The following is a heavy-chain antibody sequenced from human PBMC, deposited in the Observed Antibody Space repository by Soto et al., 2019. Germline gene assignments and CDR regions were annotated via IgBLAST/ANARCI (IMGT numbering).Heavy chain of an antibody. CDR2: IYSGGST. CDR1: GFTVSSNY. J-gene: IGHJ3*02. Sequence: GGSLRLSCAASGFTVSSNYMSWVRQAPGKGLEWVSVIYSGGSTYYADSVKGRFTISRDNSKNTLYLQMSSLRAEDTAVYYCARMLTTADDAFDIWGQGTMVTVSS. V-gene: IGHV3-66*01. CDR3: ARMLTTADDAFDI. D-gene: IGHD4-17*01.